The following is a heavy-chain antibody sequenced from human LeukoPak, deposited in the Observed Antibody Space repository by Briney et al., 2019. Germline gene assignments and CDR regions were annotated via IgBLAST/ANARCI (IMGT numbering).Heavy chain of an antibody. D-gene: IGHD3-10*01. CDR3: ARGRHYYGSGSPWYFDY. V-gene: IGHV4-34*01. Sequence: SETLSLTCAVYGGSFSGYYWSWIRQPPGKGLEWIGEINHSGSANYNPSLESRVTISVDTSKNQFSLKLSSVTAADTAVYYCARGRHYYGSGSPWYFDYWGQGTLVTVSS. CDR2: INHSGSA. J-gene: IGHJ4*02. CDR1: GGSFSGYY.